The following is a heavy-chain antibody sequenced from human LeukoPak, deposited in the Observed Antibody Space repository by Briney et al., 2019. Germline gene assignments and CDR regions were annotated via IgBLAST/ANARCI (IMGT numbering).Heavy chain of an antibody. CDR3: ARDVSSGWYWSFDL. V-gene: IGHV3-30-3*01. CDR2: ISYDGSNK. Sequence: PGGSLRLSCAASGCTFSTYAMHWVRQAPGKGLEWVAVISYDGSNKYYTDSVKGRFTISRDNSKNTLYLQMNSLRTEDTAVYYRARDVSSGWYWSFDLWGRGTLVTVSS. J-gene: IGHJ2*01. CDR1: GCTFSTYA. D-gene: IGHD6-19*01.